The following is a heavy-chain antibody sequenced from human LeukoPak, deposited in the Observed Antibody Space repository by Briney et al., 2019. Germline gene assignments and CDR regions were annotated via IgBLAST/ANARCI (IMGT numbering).Heavy chain of an antibody. Sequence: PGGSLRLSCAASGFTVSSNYMSWVRQAPGKGLEWVSVIYSGGSTYYADSVKGRFTIPRDNSKNTLYLQMNSLRAEDTAVYYCGNHGGSMATYFDYWGQGTLVTVSS. CDR3: GNHGGSMATYFDY. V-gene: IGHV3-66*01. J-gene: IGHJ4*02. CDR1: GFTVSSNY. D-gene: IGHD1-26*01. CDR2: IYSGGST.